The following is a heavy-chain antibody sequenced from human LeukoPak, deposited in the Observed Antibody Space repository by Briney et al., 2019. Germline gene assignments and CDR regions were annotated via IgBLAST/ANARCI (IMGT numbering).Heavy chain of an antibody. CDR2: INPNSGGT. J-gene: IGHJ6*03. CDR3: ARGCSSSWYSDYYYYMDV. CDR1: GYTFTSYY. V-gene: IGHV1-2*02. D-gene: IGHD6-13*01. Sequence: GASVKVSCKASGYTFTSYYMHWVRQAPGQGLEWMGWINPNSGGTNYAQKFQGRVTMTRDTSINTAYMELSRLRSDDTAVYYCARGCSSSWYSDYYYYMDVWGKGTTVTVSS.